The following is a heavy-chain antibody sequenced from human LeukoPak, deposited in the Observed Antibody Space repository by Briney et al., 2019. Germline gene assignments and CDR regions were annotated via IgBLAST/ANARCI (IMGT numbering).Heavy chain of an antibody. Sequence: GGSLRLSCAASGFTFSSYSMNWVRQAPGKGLEWVSCIGSSSTYTNYADSVKGRFTISRDNAKNSLYLQMDGLRAEDTAVYYCARDRGAVAATWFDYWGQGTLVAVSS. V-gene: IGHV3-21*04. D-gene: IGHD6-19*01. CDR2: IGSSSTYT. J-gene: IGHJ4*02. CDR1: GFTFSSYS. CDR3: ARDRGAVAATWFDY.